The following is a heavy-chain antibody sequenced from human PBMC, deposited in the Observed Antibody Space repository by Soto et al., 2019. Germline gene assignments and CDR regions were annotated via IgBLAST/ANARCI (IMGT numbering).Heavy chain of an antibody. V-gene: IGHV4-59*01. Sequence: PSETLSLTCTVSGGSISSYYWSWIRQPPGKGLEWIGYIYYSGSTNYNPSLKSRVTISVDTSKNQFSLKLSSVTAADTAVYYCARAAYYDVLKKNYWGQGTLVTVSS. CDR2: IYYSGST. CDR1: GGSISSYY. CDR3: ARAAYYDVLKKNY. D-gene: IGHD3-9*01. J-gene: IGHJ4*02.